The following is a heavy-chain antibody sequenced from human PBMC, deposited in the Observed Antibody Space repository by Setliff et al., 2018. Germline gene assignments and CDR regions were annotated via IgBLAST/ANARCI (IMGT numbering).Heavy chain of an antibody. CDR1: GDSINNFY. CDR3: ARGQATSSRSSLVY. J-gene: IGHJ4*02. Sequence: SETLSLTCTVSGDSINNFYWTWIRQPPGKGLERIGYIYHSGGTSYNPSLKSRVTISVDTSKNQFSLNLSSVTAADTAVYYCARGQATSSRSSLVYWGQGILVTVSS. V-gene: IGHV4-59*01. D-gene: IGHD6-6*01. CDR2: IYHSGGT.